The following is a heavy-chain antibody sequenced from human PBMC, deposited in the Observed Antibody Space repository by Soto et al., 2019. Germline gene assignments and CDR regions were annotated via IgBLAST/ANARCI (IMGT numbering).Heavy chain of an antibody. J-gene: IGHJ5*02. D-gene: IGHD1-7*01. CDR3: ARSEAVRSEAGTTVVGPNNWLDP. CDR1: GGTFSTYG. Sequence: QVQLVQSGAEVKKPGSSVKVSCKASGGTFSTYGISWVRQAPGQGLEWMGGITAIFGAANYAPKFQGRVTITAAESTSTAYMELNSLRSEDSAVYYCARSEAVRSEAGTTVVGPNNWLDPWGQGTLVIVSS. V-gene: IGHV1-69*01. CDR2: ITAIFGAA.